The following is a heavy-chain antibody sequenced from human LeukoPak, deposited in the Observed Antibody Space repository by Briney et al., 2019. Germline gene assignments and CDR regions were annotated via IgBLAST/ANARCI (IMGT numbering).Heavy chain of an antibody. CDR3: ARYSSWTYYYYYMDV. CDR1: GGSISSHY. Sequence: SETLSLTCTVSGGSISSHYWSWIRQPPGKGLEWIGYIYYSGSTNYNPSLKSRVTISVDTSKNQSSLKLSSVTAADTAVYYCARYSSWTYYYYYMDVWGKGTTVTVSS. D-gene: IGHD6-13*01. CDR2: IYYSGST. V-gene: IGHV4-59*11. J-gene: IGHJ6*03.